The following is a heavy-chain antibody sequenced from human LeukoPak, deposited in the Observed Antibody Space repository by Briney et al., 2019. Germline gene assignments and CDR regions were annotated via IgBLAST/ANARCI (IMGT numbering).Heavy chain of an antibody. CDR3: ARSRGYFDY. CDR2: IYYSGST. CDR1: GGSLSSYY. Sequence: PETLSLTCTVSGGSLSSYYRSWVRQPAGKGVGWIGYIYYSGSTNYNPSLKSRVTISVDTSKNQFSLKLSSVTAADTALYYCARSRGYFDYWGQGTLVTVSS. D-gene: IGHD6-13*01. V-gene: IGHV4-59*01. J-gene: IGHJ4*02.